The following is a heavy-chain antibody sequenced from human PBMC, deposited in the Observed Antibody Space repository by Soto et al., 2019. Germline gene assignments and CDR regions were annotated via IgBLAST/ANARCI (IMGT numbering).Heavy chain of an antibody. CDR2: ISAYNGNT. Sequence: ASVKVSCKASGYTFTSYGISWVRQAPGQGLEWMGWISAYNGNTNYAQKLQGRVTMTTDTSTSTAYMELSSLRSEDTAVYYCARDRVAAAGTTVYYFDYWGQGTLVTVSS. CDR1: GYTFTSYG. J-gene: IGHJ4*02. D-gene: IGHD6-13*01. CDR3: ARDRVAAAGTTVYYFDY. V-gene: IGHV1-18*01.